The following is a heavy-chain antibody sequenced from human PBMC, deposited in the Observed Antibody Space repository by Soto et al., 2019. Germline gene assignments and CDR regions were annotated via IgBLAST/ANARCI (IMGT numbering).Heavy chain of an antibody. CDR2: INSDGSST. J-gene: IGHJ4*02. D-gene: IGHD3-16*01. Sequence: EVQLVESGGGLVQPGGTLRLSCAASGFTFSSYWMHWVRQAPGKGLVWVSRINSDGSSTSYADSVKGRFTISRDNAKNTRYLQMNSLRAEDTAVYYCASDYDPETYFDYWGPGTLVTVSS. CDR3: ASDYDPETYFDY. CDR1: GFTFSSYW. V-gene: IGHV3-74*01.